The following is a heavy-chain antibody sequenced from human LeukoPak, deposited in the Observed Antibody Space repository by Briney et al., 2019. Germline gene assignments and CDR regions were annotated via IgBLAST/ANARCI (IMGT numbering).Heavy chain of an antibody. J-gene: IGHJ4*02. V-gene: IGHV4-59*01. CDR2: IYYSGST. CDR3: ARAELRYFDWFNY. CDR1: GGSISSYY. D-gene: IGHD3-9*01. Sequence: SETLSLTCTVSGGSISSYYWSWIRQPPGKGLEWIGYIYYSGSTNYNPSLKSRVTISVDTSKNQFSLKLSSVTAADTAVYYCARAELRYFDWFNYWGQGTLVTVSS.